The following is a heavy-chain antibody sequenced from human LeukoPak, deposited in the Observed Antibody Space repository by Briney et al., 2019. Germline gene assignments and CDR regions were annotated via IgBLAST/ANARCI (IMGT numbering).Heavy chain of an antibody. CDR2: INPSGGST. V-gene: IGHV1-46*01. CDR3: ASIPIYYDILTGHHFDY. D-gene: IGHD3-9*01. Sequence: ASVKVSCKVSGYTLTSYYMHWVRQAPGQGLEWMGIINPSGGSTSSAQKLQGRVTMTTDTSTSTAYMELRSLRSDDTAVYYCASIPIYYDILTGHHFDYWGQGTLVTVSS. CDR1: GYTLTSYY. J-gene: IGHJ4*02.